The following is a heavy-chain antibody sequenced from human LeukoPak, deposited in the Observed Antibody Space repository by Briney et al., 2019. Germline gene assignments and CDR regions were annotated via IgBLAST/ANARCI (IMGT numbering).Heavy chain of an antibody. CDR2: ISYDGSNK. J-gene: IGHJ4*02. CDR3: ASPMITFGGVIATDY. Sequence: PGGSLRLSCAASGFTFSSYAMHWVRQAPGKGLEWVAVISYDGSNKHYADSVKGRFTISRDNSKNTLYLQMNSLRAEDTAVYYCASPMITFGGVIATDYWGQGTLVTVSS. CDR1: GFTFSSYA. D-gene: IGHD3-16*02. V-gene: IGHV3-30*04.